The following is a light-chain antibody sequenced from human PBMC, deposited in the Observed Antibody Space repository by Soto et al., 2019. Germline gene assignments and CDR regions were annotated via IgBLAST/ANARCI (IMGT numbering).Light chain of an antibody. J-gene: IGLJ1*01. CDR2: EVS. CDR3: SSCTSSSTTV. CDR1: SSDVGGYNY. Sequence: QSVLTQPASVSGSPGQSITISCTGTSSDVGGYNYVSWYQQHPGKAPKLMIYEVSNRPSGVSNRFSGSKSGNTASLTISGLQAEDEAYYYCSSCTSSSTTVFGTGTKLTVL. V-gene: IGLV2-14*01.